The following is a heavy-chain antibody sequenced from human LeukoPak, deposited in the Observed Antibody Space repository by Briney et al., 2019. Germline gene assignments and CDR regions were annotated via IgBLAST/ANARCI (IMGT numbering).Heavy chain of an antibody. D-gene: IGHD5-12*01. CDR1: GFTFSTYW. J-gene: IGHJ3*01. Sequence: QPGGSLRLSCAASGFTFSTYWMSWVRQAPGKGLEWVANIKEDGGEKYYVDSVKGRFTISRDNAKNSLYLQMNSLRAEDTAVYYCVRDGYGGYDYALDVWGQGTMVTVSS. CDR3: VRDGYGGYDYALDV. V-gene: IGHV3-7*05. CDR2: IKEDGGEK.